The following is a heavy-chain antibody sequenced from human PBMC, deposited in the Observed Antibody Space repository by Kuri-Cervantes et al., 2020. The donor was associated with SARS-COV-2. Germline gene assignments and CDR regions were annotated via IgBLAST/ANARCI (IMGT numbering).Heavy chain of an antibody. CDR1: GFTFSSYE. V-gene: IGHV3-48*03. CDR2: ISSSGSTI. CDR3: AKDAAKRSGAAAGTNYFDN. J-gene: IGHJ4*02. D-gene: IGHD6-25*01. Sequence: GESLKISCAASGFTFSSYEMNWVRQAPGKGLEWVSYISSSGSTIYYADSVKGRFTISRDNAKNSLYLQMNSLRAEDTAVYYCAKDAAKRSGAAAGTNYFDNWGQGTLVTVSS.